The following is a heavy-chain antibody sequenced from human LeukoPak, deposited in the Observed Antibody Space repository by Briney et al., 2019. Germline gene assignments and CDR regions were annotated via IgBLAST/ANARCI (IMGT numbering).Heavy chain of an antibody. CDR2: IYYSGST. CDR1: GGSISSSSYY. J-gene: IGHJ4*02. Sequence: SETLSLTCTVSGGSISSSSYYWGWIRQPPGKGLEWIGSIYYSGSTYYNPSLKSRATISVDTSKNQFSLKLSSVTAADTAVYYCARGGKGDSSGYYVDYWGQGTLVTVSS. V-gene: IGHV4-39*07. D-gene: IGHD3-22*01. CDR3: ARGGKGDSSGYYVDY.